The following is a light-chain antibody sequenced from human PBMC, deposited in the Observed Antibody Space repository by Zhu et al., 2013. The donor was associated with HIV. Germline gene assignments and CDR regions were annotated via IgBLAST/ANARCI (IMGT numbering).Light chain of an antibody. J-gene: IGLJ2*01. V-gene: IGLV3-1*01. Sequence: SSELTQPPSVSVSPGQTATISCSGDMFGDKYVSWYQQKPGQSPVLLIFQDNRRPSGTPERISGATSGNTATLTISGTQAMDEADYYCQAWDSSTVVFGGGTKLTVL. CDR2: QDN. CDR3: QAWDSSTVV. CDR1: MFGDKY.